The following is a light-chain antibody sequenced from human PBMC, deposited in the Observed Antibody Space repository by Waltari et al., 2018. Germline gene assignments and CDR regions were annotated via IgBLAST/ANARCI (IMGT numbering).Light chain of an antibody. J-gene: IGKJ2*03. CDR2: KAS. V-gene: IGKV1-5*03. Sequence: DIQMTQSPSTLSASVGDTITIACRASQSISNYLAWYQQKPGKAPKLLIYKASSSGSGVPSRCSASGSGTEFTLTISSLQPDDFATYYCQQYNTYSSFGQGTKLEIK. CDR1: QSISNY. CDR3: QQYNTYSS.